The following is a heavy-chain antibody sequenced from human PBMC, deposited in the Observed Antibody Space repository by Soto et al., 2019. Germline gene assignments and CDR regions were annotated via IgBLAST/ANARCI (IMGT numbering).Heavy chain of an antibody. J-gene: IGHJ4*02. V-gene: IGHV1-18*01. CDR2: MSVYNGNT. Sequence: GASVKVSYKASGYTFTSYAISWVRQAPGQGLEWMGWMSVYNGNTNYAQKLQGRVTMTTDTSTSTAYMELRSLRSDDTAVYYCARDPPTFTYDFWSGYYDYWGQGTLVTVSS. CDR3: ARDPPTFTYDFWSGYYDY. CDR1: GYTFTSYA. D-gene: IGHD3-3*01.